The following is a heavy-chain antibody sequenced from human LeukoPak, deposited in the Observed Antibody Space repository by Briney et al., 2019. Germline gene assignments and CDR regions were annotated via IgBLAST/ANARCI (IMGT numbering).Heavy chain of an antibody. CDR1: GGSISSYY. D-gene: IGHD3-10*01. CDR2: IYYSGST. CDR3: ARDSPLWFGETRDYYYYMDV. J-gene: IGHJ6*03. V-gene: IGHV4-59*01. Sequence: SETLSLTCTVSGGSISSYYWSWIRQPPGKGLEWIGYIYYSGSTNYNPSLKSRVTISVDTSKNQFSLKLSSVTAADTAVYYCARDSPLWFGETRDYYYYMDVWGKGTTVTVSS.